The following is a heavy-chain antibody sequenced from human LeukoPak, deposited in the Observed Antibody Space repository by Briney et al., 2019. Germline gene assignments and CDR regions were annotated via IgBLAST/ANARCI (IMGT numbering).Heavy chain of an antibody. V-gene: IGHV4-59*01. Sequence: SETLSLTCIVSGGSISSYYWSWIRQPPGKGLEWIGYIYYSGNTNYNPSLRSRVTISVDTSKNQFSLKLRSVTAADTAVYYCARDRGGNSYGPDFDYWGQGTPVTVSS. J-gene: IGHJ4*02. CDR2: IYYSGNT. CDR1: GGSISSYY. CDR3: ARDRGGNSYGPDFDY. D-gene: IGHD5-18*01.